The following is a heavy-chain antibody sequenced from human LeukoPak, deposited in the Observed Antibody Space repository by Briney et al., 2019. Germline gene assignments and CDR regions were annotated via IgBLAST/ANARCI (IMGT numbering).Heavy chain of an antibody. V-gene: IGHV4-34*01. Sequence: SETLSLTCAVYGGSFSRYYWSWIRQPPGKGLEWIGEINHSGSTNYNPSLKSRVTISVDTSKNQFSLKLSSVTAADTAVYYCARDTTITNWFDPWGQGTLVTVSS. J-gene: IGHJ5*02. CDR3: ARDTTITNWFDP. CDR2: INHSGST. CDR1: GGSFSRYY. D-gene: IGHD1-1*01.